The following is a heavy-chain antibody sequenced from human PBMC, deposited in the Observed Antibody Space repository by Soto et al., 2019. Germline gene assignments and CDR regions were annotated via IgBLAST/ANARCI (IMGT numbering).Heavy chain of an antibody. V-gene: IGHV3-66*04. CDR1: GFGVSSSY. CDR2: IYTGATT. Sequence: EVQLVESGGGLVQPGGSLRLSCAASGFGVSSSYMGWIRQAPGKGLEWVSSIYTGATTYYSEYVRGGFTTSTHSSRYTLYLQMNSLRVDDTAMYYCARHVGSYWYFDLWGRGTLVTVSS. D-gene: IGHD1-26*01. J-gene: IGHJ2*01. CDR3: ARHVGSYWYFDL.